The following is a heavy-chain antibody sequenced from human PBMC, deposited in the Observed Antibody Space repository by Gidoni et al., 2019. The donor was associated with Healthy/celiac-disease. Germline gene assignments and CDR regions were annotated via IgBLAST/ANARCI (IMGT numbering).Heavy chain of an antibody. V-gene: IGHV3-48*04. J-gene: IGHJ4*02. CDR3: ASGVLRTSNY. D-gene: IGHD3-16*01. Sequence: EVQLVESGGGLVQPGGSLRLSCAASGFTFSSYSMNWVRQAPGKGLEWVSYISSSSSTIYYADSVKGRFTISRDNAKNSLYLQMNSLRAEDTAVYYCASGVLRTSNYWGQGTLVTVSS. CDR1: GFTFSSYS. CDR2: ISSSSSTI.